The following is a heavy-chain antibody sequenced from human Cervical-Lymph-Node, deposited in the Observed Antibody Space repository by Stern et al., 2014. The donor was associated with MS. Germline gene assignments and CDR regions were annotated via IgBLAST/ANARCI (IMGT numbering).Heavy chain of an antibody. CDR3: ARDRQRAGSEIRGIDV. CDR2: IYNSGRT. D-gene: IGHD3-10*01. V-gene: IGHV4-61*08. J-gene: IGHJ6*02. CDR1: GGSVNNDGDY. Sequence: QLQLQESRPGLVKPSETLSLTCTVSGGSVNNDGDYWSWIRQPTGKGLEWIGYIYNSGRTNYNPSVKSRVTISVDMSKNQFSLKLTSVIAADTAMYFCARDRQRAGSEIRGIDVWGQGTTVTVSS.